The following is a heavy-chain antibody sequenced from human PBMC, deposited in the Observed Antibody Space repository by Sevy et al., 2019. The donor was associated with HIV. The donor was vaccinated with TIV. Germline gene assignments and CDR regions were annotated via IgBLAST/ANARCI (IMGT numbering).Heavy chain of an antibody. CDR2: ISYHGRDK. V-gene: IGHV3-30*18. J-gene: IGHJ6*02. Sequence: GGSLRLSCVVSGITFSTSGMHWVRQAPGKWLEWVAVISYHGRDKFYADSVKGRSTISRDNSKNILYLQMISLRAEDTAVYYCAKDFTGYNGMDVWGQGTMVTVSS. D-gene: IGHD3-9*01. CDR3: AKDFTGYNGMDV. CDR1: GITFSTSG.